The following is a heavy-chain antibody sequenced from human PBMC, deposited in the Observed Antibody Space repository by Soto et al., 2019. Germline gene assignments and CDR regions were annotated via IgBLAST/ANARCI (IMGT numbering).Heavy chain of an antibody. J-gene: IGHJ4*02. CDR1: GFTFSSYG. Sequence: GGSLRLSCAASGFTFSSYGMHWVRQAPGKGLEWVAVISYDGSNKYYADSVKGRFTISRDNSKNTLYLQMNSLRAEDTAVYYCAKVPSGATPGYWGQGTLVTVSS. CDR3: AKVPSGATPGY. D-gene: IGHD1-26*01. CDR2: ISYDGSNK. V-gene: IGHV3-30*18.